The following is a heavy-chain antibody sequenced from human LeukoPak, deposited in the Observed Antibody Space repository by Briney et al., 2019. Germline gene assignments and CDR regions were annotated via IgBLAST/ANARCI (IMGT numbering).Heavy chain of an antibody. J-gene: IGHJ4*02. V-gene: IGHV3-7*01. CDR1: GFTFSSYW. D-gene: IGHD6-25*01. Sequence: GGSLRLSCAASGFTFSSYWMSWVRQAPGKGLEWVANIKQDGSEKYCVDSVKGRFTISRDNAKNSLFLQMNSLRAEDTAVYFCAISATARGGFDFWGQGTLVTVSS. CDR2: IKQDGSEK. CDR3: AISATARGGFDF.